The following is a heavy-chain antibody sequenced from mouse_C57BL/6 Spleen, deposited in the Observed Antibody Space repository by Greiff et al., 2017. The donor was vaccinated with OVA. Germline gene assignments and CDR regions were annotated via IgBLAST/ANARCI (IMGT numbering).Heavy chain of an antibody. CDR3: ARGREDAMDY. V-gene: IGHV1-50*01. J-gene: IGHJ4*01. CDR1: GYTFTSYW. CDR2: IDPSDSYT. Sequence: QVQLKQPGAELVKPGASVKLSCKASGYTFTSYWMQWVKQRPGQGLEWIGEIDPSDSYTNYNQKFKGKATLTVDTSSSTAYMQLSSLTSEDSAVYYCARGREDAMDYWGQGTSVTVSS.